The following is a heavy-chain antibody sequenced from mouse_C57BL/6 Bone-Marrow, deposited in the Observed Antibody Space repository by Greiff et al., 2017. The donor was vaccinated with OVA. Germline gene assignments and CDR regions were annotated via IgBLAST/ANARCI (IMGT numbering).Heavy chain of an antibody. J-gene: IGHJ3*01. CDR2: IWSGGST. D-gene: IGHD4-1*01. Sequence: QVQLQQSGPGLVQPSQSLSITCTVSGFSLTSYGVHWVRQSPGKGLEWLGVIWSGGSTDYNAAFISRLSISKDNSKSQVFFKMNSLQADDTAIYYCARNWDVEAWFAYWGQGTLVTVSA. V-gene: IGHV2-2*01. CDR3: ARNWDVEAWFAY. CDR1: GFSLTSYG.